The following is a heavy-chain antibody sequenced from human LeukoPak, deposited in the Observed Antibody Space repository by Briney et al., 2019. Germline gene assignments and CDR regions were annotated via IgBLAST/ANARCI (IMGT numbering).Heavy chain of an antibody. V-gene: IGHV3-30*18. CDR2: ISYDGSNK. D-gene: IGHD3-9*01. Sequence: PGGSLRLSCAASGFTFSSYGMHWVRQAPGKGLEWVAVISYDGSNKYYVDSVKGRFTIPKDNSKNTLYLQMNSLRAEDTAVYYCAKDRDILTGYLDYWGQGTLVTVSS. CDR3: AKDRDILTGYLDY. J-gene: IGHJ4*02. CDR1: GFTFSSYG.